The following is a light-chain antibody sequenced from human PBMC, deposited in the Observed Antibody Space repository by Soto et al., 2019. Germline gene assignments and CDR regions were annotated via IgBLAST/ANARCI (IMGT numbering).Light chain of an antibody. V-gene: IGLV2-14*01. J-gene: IGLJ1*01. CDR2: DVI. CDR3: SSYSSTGTLYV. CDR1: SSDDGGYNR. Sequence: QSVLTQPASVSGSPGQSITISCAAASSDDGGYNRVSWYQQHPGKAPKLLIYDVINRPSGVSHRFSGSKSGNTASLTISGLQAEDEADYYCSSYSSTGTLYVFGTGTKVTVL.